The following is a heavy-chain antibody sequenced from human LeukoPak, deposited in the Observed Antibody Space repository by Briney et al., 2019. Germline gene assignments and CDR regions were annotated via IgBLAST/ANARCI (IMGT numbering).Heavy chain of an antibody. D-gene: IGHD3-3*01. CDR3: ARGVDIRFLEWLPYYFDY. CDR2: IYTSGSS. CDR1: GGSISSGNYY. V-gene: IGHV4-61*02. Sequence: SETLSLTCTVSGGSISSGNYYWSWIRQPAGKGLEWIGRIYTSGSSNYNPSLKSRVTISVDTSKNQFSLKLSSVTAADTAVYYCARGVDIRFLEWLPYYFDYWGQGTLVTVSS. J-gene: IGHJ4*02.